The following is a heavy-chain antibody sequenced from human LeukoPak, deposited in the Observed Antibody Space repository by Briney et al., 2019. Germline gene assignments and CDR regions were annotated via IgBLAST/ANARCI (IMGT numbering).Heavy chain of an antibody. CDR1: GFTFSDYW. CDR2: INEDGSEK. Sequence: PGGSLRLSCAASGFTFSDYWMSWVRQAPGKGLEWVANINEDGSEKYYVDSVKGRFTISRDNAKNSLYLQMNSLRAEDTAVYYCARDSAHAFDIWGQGTMVTVSS. V-gene: IGHV3-7*01. CDR3: ARDSAHAFDI. J-gene: IGHJ3*02.